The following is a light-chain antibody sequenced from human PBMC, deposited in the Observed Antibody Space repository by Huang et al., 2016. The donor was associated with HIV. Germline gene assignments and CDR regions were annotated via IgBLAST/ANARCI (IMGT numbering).Light chain of an antibody. CDR3: QQYERPPDT. J-gene: IGKJ3*01. CDR1: HSVGIY. CDR2: GAS. Sequence: EIVLTQSPGTLSLSPGERATLSCRASHSVGIYLAWYQQKHGQAPRLLIDGASTRVTGSPDRFSDGGSGTDFTLSISRLEPEDFAVYYCQQYERPPDTFGPGTKVNIK. V-gene: IGKV3-20*01.